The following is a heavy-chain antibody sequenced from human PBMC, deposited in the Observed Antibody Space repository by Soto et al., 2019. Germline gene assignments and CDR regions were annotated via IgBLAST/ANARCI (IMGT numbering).Heavy chain of an antibody. V-gene: IGHV3-33*01. CDR1: GFTFSSYG. J-gene: IGHJ6*02. CDR2: IWYDGSNK. Sequence: QVQLVESGGGVVQPGRSLRLSCAASGFTFSSYGMHWVRQAPGKGLEWVAVIWYDGSNKYYADSVKGRFTISRDNSKNTLYLQMNSLRAEDTAVYYCVRAQYYNPLDYYYGMDVWGQGTTVTVSS. D-gene: IGHD1-1*01. CDR3: VRAQYYNPLDYYYGMDV.